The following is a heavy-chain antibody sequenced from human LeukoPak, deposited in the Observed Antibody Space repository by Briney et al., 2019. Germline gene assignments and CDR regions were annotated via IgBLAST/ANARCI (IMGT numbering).Heavy chain of an antibody. CDR3: ARAGYYGSGLNWLDP. CDR1: GFTFSSYS. D-gene: IGHD3-10*01. J-gene: IGHJ5*02. V-gene: IGHV3-21*01. Sequence: GGSLRLSCAASGFTFSSYSMNWVRQAPGKGLEWVSSISSSSSYIYYADSVKGRFTISRDNAKNSLYLLMNSLRAEDTAVYYCARAGYYGSGLNWLDPWGQGTLVTVSS. CDR2: ISSSSSYI.